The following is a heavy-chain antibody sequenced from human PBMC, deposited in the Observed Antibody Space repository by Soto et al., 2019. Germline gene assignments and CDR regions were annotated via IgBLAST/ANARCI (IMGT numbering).Heavy chain of an antibody. CDR1: GYTFTSYY. J-gene: IGHJ6*02. D-gene: IGHD2-2*02. CDR3: ARAIRVTPSPYYYYGMDV. Sequence: ASVKVSCKASGYTFTSYYMHWVRQAPGQGLEWMGIINPSGGSTSYAQKFQGRVTMTRDTSTSTVYMELSSLRSEDTAVYYCARAIRVTPSPYYYYGMDVWGQGTTVTVSS. CDR2: INPSGGST. V-gene: IGHV1-46*01.